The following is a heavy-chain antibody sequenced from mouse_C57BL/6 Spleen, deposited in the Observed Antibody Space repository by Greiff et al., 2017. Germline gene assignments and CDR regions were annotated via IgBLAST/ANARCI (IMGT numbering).Heavy chain of an antibody. Sequence: EVQVVESGGGLVKPGGSLKLSCAASGFTFSDYGMHWVRQAPEKGLEWVAYISSGSSTIYYADTVKGRFTISRDNAKNTLFLQMTSLRSEDTAMYYCARKYGSSYWFAYWGQGTLVTVSA. V-gene: IGHV5-17*01. CDR2: ISSGSSTI. J-gene: IGHJ3*01. CDR1: GFTFSDYG. D-gene: IGHD1-1*01. CDR3: ARKYGSSYWFAY.